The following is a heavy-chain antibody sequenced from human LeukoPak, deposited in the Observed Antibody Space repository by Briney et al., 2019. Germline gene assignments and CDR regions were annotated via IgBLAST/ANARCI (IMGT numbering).Heavy chain of an antibody. V-gene: IGHV3-7*03. J-gene: IGHJ5*02. D-gene: IGHD4-17*01. Sequence: PGGSLRLSXTASGFIFSSFWMAWVRQAPGKGLEWVANIKPDGSLQFYGDSVKGRFTISRDNSKNTLYLQMNSLRAEDTAVYYCARGNYGDYPPFFDPWGQGTLVTVSS. CDR1: GFIFSSFW. CDR2: IKPDGSLQ. CDR3: ARGNYGDYPPFFDP.